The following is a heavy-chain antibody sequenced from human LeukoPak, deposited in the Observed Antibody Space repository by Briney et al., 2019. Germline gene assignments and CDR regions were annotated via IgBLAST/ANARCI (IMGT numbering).Heavy chain of an antibody. CDR3: ARTPAAAYFFDY. V-gene: IGHV1-69*13. CDR1: GGTFSSYA. J-gene: IGHJ4*02. D-gene: IGHD6-13*01. CDR2: IIPIFGTA. Sequence: ASVKVSCKASGGTFSSYAISWVRQAPGQGLEWMGGIIPIFGTANYAQKFQGRVTITADESTSTAYMELSSLRSEDTAVYYCARTPAAAYFFDYWGQGTLVTVSS.